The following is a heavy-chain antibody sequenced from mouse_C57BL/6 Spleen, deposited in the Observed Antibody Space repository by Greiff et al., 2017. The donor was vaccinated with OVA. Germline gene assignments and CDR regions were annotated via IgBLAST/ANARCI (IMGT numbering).Heavy chain of an antibody. D-gene: IGHD2-4*01. CDR3: ARRGGDYDYDEVSWFAY. V-gene: IGHV1-63*01. CDR1: GYTFTNYW. J-gene: IGHJ3*01. CDR2: IYPGGGYT. Sequence: QVQLQQSGAELVRPGPSVKMSCKASGYTFTNYWIGWAKQRPGHGLEWIGDIYPGGGYTNYNEKFKGKATLTADKSSSTAYMQFSSLTSEDSAIYYCARRGGDYDYDEVSWFAYWGQGTLVTVSA.